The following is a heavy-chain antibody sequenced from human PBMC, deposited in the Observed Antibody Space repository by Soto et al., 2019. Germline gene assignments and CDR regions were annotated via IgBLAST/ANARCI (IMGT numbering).Heavy chain of an antibody. V-gene: IGHV4-59*01. CDR3: ARDTSTVTPYPYIWGQGTMVTVSSGKTEYWGVPETLLCSLVLAGDANYDYYYYYGMDV. CDR2: IYYSGST. D-gene: IGHD4-17*01. J-gene: IGHJ6*02. CDR1: GGSISSYY. Sequence: SETLSLTCTVSGGSISSYYWSWIRQPPGKGLEWIGYIYYSGSTNYNPSLKSRVTISVDTSKNQFSLKLSSVTAADTAVYYCARDTSTVTPYPYIWGQGTMVTVSSGKTEYWGVPETLLCSLVLAGDANYDYYYYYGMDVWGQGTTVTVSS.